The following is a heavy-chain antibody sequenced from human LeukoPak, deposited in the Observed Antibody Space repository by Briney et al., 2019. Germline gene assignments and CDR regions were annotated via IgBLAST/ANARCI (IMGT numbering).Heavy chain of an antibody. CDR1: GGSIRTTSYY. J-gene: IGHJ4*02. CDR3: ARGGTFWDS. D-gene: IGHD3-3*01. CDR2: IYFSGST. V-gene: IGHV4-39*07. Sequence: SETLSLTCTVSGGSIRTTSYYWGWIRQSPGREPEWIGTIYFSGSTYYNPSLESRVTISVDTPNNQFSLKLNSVTAADTAVYYCARGGTFWDSWGQGTLVTVSS.